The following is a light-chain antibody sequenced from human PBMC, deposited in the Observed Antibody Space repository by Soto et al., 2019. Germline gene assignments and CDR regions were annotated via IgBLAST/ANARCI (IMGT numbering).Light chain of an antibody. CDR1: QSVNTN. CDR2: GAS. J-gene: IGKJ1*01. V-gene: IGKV3-20*01. CDR3: HQYGRSPWT. Sequence: EIVMTQSPATLYVSPGDSATLSCRASQSVNTNVAWYRQDPGQAPRLVIYGASTKAAGTPGRFTGSGSGTDFTLTISRVEPEDFAVYYCHQYGRSPWTLGQGTKVDIK.